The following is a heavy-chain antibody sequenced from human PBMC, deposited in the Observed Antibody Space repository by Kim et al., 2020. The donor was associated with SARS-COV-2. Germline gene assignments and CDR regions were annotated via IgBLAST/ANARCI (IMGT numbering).Heavy chain of an antibody. Sequence: TIYYANPVKARFTTTRNKAKNSLYLQMNSLRDEDTAVYYCAIEYGALDYCGQGTLVTVSS. CDR2: TI. CDR3: AIEYGALDY. D-gene: IGHD4-17*01. J-gene: IGHJ4*02. V-gene: IGHV3-11*04.